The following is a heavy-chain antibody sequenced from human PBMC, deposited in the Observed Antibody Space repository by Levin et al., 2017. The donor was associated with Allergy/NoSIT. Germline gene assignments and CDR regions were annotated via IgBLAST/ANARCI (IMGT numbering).Heavy chain of an antibody. CDR2: IKQDGSEK. D-gene: IGHD3-22*01. V-gene: IGHV3-7*01. CDR1: GFTFSSYW. CDR3: AREILPTGYYDSSGYYPYMGAFDI. Sequence: GGSLRLSCAASGFTFSSYWMSWVRQAPGKGLEWVANIKQDGSEKYYVDSVKGRFTISRDNAKNSLYLQMNSLRAEDTAVYYCAREILPTGYYDSSGYYPYMGAFDIWGQGTMVTVSS. J-gene: IGHJ3*02.